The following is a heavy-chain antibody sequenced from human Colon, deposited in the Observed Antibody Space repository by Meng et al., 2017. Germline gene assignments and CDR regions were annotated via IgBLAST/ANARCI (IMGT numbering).Heavy chain of an antibody. CDR1: GFTFSSYA. V-gene: IGHV3-30*04. Sequence: GESLKISCAASGFTFSSYAMHWVRQAPGKGLEWVAVISYDGSNKYYADSVKGRFTISRDNSKNTLYLQMNSLRAEDTAVYYCAKDPRLIVVVQADFDYWGQGTLVTVSS. CDR2: ISYDGSNK. D-gene: IGHD2-2*01. CDR3: AKDPRLIVVVQADFDY. J-gene: IGHJ4*02.